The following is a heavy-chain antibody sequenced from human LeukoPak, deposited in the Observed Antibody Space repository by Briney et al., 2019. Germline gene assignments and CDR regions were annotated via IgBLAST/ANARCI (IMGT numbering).Heavy chain of an antibody. CDR1: GVSISSSNSY. J-gene: IGHJ4*02. CDR2: IYYSGNT. D-gene: IGHD4-23*01. CDR3: ARVGVDYSGNIIKYFFDY. V-gene: IGHV4-39*07. Sequence: SETLSLTCTVSGVSISSSNSYWGWIRQPPGKGLEWIGSIYYSGNTYYNASLKSRVIISVDTSKNQFSLKLSPVTAADTAVYYCARVGVDYSGNIIKYFFDYWGQGTLVTVSS.